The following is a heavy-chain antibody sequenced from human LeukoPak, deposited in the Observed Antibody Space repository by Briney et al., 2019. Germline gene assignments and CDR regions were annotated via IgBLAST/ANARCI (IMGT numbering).Heavy chain of an antibody. V-gene: IGHV4-59*12. Sequence: SETLSLTCTVSGGSISSYYWSWIRQPPGKGLEWIGYIYYSGSTNYNPSLKSRVTISVDTSKNQFSLKLSSVTAADTAVYYCASLTYALGYYFDYWGQGTLVTVSS. CDR3: ASLTYALGYYFDY. D-gene: IGHD7-27*01. CDR2: IYYSGST. CDR1: GGSISSYY. J-gene: IGHJ4*02.